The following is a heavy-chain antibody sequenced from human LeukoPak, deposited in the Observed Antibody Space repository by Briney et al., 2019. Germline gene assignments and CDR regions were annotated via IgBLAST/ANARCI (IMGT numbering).Heavy chain of an antibody. CDR2: IKSKIDGGTT. J-gene: IGHJ3*02. D-gene: IGHD5-12*01. Sequence: GGSLRLSCEISGYYFRNAYLNWVRQVAGEGLEWVGRIKSKIDGGTTDYAAPVKGRFTISRDDSKNTLYMQMNSLKTEDTAVYYCTTGESGIVTTIRIEPDAFDIWGQGKMVTVSS. V-gene: IGHV3-15*01. CDR1: GYYFRNAY. CDR3: TTGESGIVTTIRIEPDAFDI.